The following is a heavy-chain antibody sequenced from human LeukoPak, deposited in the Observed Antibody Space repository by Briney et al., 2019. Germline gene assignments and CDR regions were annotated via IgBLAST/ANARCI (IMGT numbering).Heavy chain of an antibody. V-gene: IGHV5-51*01. J-gene: IGHJ3*02. D-gene: IGHD6-6*01. CDR3: ARHYSSSSGDAFDI. Sequence: GESLKISCKGSGYSFTTYWIAWVRQMPGKGLEWMGIIYPGDSDTRYSPSFQGQATISADKSINTAYLRWSSLKASDTAMYYCARHYSSSSGDAFDIWGQGTMVTVSS. CDR1: GYSFTTYW. CDR2: IYPGDSDT.